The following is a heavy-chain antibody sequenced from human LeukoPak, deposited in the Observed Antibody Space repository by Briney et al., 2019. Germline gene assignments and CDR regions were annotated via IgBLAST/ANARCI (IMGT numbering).Heavy chain of an antibody. CDR3: ASNKAAAGPKQLDY. V-gene: IGHV4-4*02. Sequence: PSGTLSLTCAVSGGSISSSNWWSWGRQPPGKGLEWIGEIYHSGSTNYNPSLKSRVTISVDKSKNQFSLKLSSVTAADTAVYYCASNKAAAGPKQLDYWGQGTLVTVSS. J-gene: IGHJ4*02. CDR1: GGSISSSNW. D-gene: IGHD6-13*01. CDR2: IYHSGST.